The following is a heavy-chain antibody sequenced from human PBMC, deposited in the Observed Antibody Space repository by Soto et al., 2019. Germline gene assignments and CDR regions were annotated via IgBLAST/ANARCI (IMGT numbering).Heavy chain of an antibody. Sequence: SSETLSLTCAVYGGSFSGSYWSWIRQPPGKXLEWIGEINHSGSTNYNPSLKSRVTISVDTSKNQFSLKLSSVTAADTAVYYCARNHYDYVWRSYRPLGFDYWGQGTLVTVSS. CDR2: INHSGST. V-gene: IGHV4-34*01. CDR3: ARNHYDYVWRSYRPLGFDY. D-gene: IGHD3-16*02. CDR1: GGSFSGSY. J-gene: IGHJ4*02.